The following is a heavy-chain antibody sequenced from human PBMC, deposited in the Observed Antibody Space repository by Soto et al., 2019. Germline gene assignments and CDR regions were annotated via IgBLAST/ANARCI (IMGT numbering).Heavy chain of an antibody. D-gene: IGHD3-10*01. J-gene: IGHJ4*02. CDR3: ARSRYGSGSYCDY. V-gene: IGHV1-3*01. Sequence: GASVKVSCKASGYTFKSYGVHWLRQAPGQRLEWMGWINSGKGNTKYSEKFKGRVTITRDTSASTAYLELSSLRSEDTAVYYCARSRYGSGSYCDYWGQGTLVTISS. CDR2: INSGKGNT. CDR1: GYTFKSYG.